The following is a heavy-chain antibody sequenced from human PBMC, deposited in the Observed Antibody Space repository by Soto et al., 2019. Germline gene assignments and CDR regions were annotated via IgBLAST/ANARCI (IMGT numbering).Heavy chain of an antibody. Sequence: GGSLRLSCAASGFTFSSYSMSWVRQAPGKGLEWVSGFRGSGDDGTTYYADSVKGRFTISRDNSKNMLFLQMNSLRAEDTAIYYCAKKVQSGSGSPYFDYWGQGNLVTVSS. CDR3: AKKVQSGSGSPYFDY. CDR2: FRGSGDDGTT. CDR1: GFTFSSYS. J-gene: IGHJ4*02. V-gene: IGHV3-23*01. D-gene: IGHD3-10*01.